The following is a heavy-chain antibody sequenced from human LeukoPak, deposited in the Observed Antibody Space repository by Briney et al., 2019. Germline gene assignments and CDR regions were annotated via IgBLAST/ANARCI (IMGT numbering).Heavy chain of an antibody. CDR3: AKDPFKEITIFEAYFDY. CDR1: GFTFSSYA. Sequence: GGSLRLSCTASGFTFSSYAMHWVRQAPGKGLKYVSAISSNGGSTYYANSVKGRFAISRDNSKNTLYLQMNSLRAEDTAVYYCAKDPFKEITIFEAYFDYWGQGTLVTVSS. CDR2: ISSNGGST. J-gene: IGHJ4*02. V-gene: IGHV3-64*01. D-gene: IGHD3-3*01.